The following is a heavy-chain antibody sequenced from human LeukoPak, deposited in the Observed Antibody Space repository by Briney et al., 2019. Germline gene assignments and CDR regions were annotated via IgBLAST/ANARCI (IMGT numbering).Heavy chain of an antibody. Sequence: SETLSLTCTVSGGSISSSSYYWGWIRQPPGKGLEWIGSIYYSGSTYYNPSLKSRVTISVDTSKNQFSLKLSSVTAADTAVYYCASRGPKYSSGWYGPYYFDCWGQGTLVTVSS. V-gene: IGHV4-39*07. D-gene: IGHD6-19*01. CDR1: GGSISSSSYY. CDR2: IYYSGST. J-gene: IGHJ4*02. CDR3: ASRGPKYSSGWYGPYYFDC.